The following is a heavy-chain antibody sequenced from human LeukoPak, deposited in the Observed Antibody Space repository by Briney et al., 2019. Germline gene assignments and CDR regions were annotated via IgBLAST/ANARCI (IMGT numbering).Heavy chain of an antibody. CDR1: GFAFSSYG. Sequence: GGSLRLSCAASGFAFSSYGMHWVRQAPGKGLEWVAYIHYDSSTEDYADSVKGRFTISRDNSKNTLYLQMNSLRAEDTAVYYWAKDKREGLVGGGGDYWGQGTLVTVSS. D-gene: IGHD6-19*01. J-gene: IGHJ4*02. V-gene: IGHV3-30*02. CDR2: IHYDSSTE. CDR3: AKDKREGLVGGGGDY.